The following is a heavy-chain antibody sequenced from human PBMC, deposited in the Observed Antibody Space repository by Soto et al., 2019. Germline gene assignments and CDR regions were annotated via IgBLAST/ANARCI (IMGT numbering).Heavy chain of an antibody. CDR3: ASRYYEFWSGHYYYYGMDV. D-gene: IGHD3-3*01. Sequence: QVQLQQWGAGLLKPSETLSLTCAVYGGSFSGYYWSWIRQPPGKGLEWIGEINHSGSTNYNPSLKSRVTISVDTSKNQFSLKLRSVTAADTAVYYCASRYYEFWSGHYYYYGMDVWGQGTTVTVSS. CDR2: INHSGST. J-gene: IGHJ6*02. V-gene: IGHV4-34*01. CDR1: GGSFSGYY.